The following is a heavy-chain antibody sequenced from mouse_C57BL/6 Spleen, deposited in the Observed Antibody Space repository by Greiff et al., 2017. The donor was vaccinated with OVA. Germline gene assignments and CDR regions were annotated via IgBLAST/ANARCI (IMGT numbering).Heavy chain of an antibody. CDR1: GFTFSDAW. V-gene: IGHV6-6*01. CDR2: IRNKANNHAT. CDR3: AKYDYALLDY. J-gene: IGHJ2*01. D-gene: IGHD2-4*01. Sequence: EVHLVESGGGLVQPGGSMKLSCAASGFTFSDAWMDWVRQSPEKGLEWVAEIRNKANNHATSYAEPVKGRFTISRDDTKNSVYLQKNSLRAEDTGIYYCAKYDYALLDYWGQGTTLTVSS.